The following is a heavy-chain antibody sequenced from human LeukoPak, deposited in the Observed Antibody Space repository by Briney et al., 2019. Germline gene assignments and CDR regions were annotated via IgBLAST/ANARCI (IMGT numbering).Heavy chain of an antibody. J-gene: IGHJ4*02. CDR2: INPSIGYT. V-gene: IGHV1-46*01. D-gene: IGHD4-11*01. CDR1: GYTFTSYD. CDR3: ARVDADASTETTNYFDY. Sequence: ASVKVSCKASGYTFTSYDINWVRQAPGQGLEWMGVINPSIGYTTYAQKFQGRVTMTRDMSTTTVYMELSSLRSGDTAVYYCARVDADASTETTNYFDYWGQGTLVTVSS.